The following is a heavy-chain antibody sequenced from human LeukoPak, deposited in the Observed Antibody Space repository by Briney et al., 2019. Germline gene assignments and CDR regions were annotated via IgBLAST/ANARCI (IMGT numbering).Heavy chain of an antibody. CDR3: ARERSLYDFWSGSRDY. Sequence: SETLSLTCAVYGGSFSGYYWSWIRQPPGKGLEWIGEINHSGSTNYNPSLKSRVTISVDTSKNQFSLKLSSVTAADTAVYYCARERSLYDFWSGSRDYWGQGTLVTVSS. J-gene: IGHJ4*02. CDR2: INHSGST. D-gene: IGHD3-3*01. V-gene: IGHV4-34*01. CDR1: GGSFSGYY.